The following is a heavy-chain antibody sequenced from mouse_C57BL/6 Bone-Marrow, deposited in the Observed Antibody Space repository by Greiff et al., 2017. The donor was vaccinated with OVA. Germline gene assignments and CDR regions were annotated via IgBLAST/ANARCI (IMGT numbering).Heavy chain of an antibody. CDR2: IDPSDSYT. Sequence: QVQLQQPGAELVRPGTSVKLSCKASGYTFTSYWMHWVKQRPGQGLEWIGEIDPSDSYTNYNQKFKGKATLTVDTSSSTAYMQLSSLTSEDSAVYYCARIWYFDVWGTGTTVTVSS. CDR3: ARIWYFDV. V-gene: IGHV1-59*01. CDR1: GYTFTSYW. J-gene: IGHJ1*03.